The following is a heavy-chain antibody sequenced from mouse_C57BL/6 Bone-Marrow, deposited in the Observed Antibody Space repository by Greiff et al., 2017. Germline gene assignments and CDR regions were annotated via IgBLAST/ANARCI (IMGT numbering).Heavy chain of an antibody. CDR3: ARSYSNYLFAY. CDR1: GYTFTSYW. J-gene: IGHJ3*01. V-gene: IGHV1-69*01. D-gene: IGHD2-5*01. Sequence: VQLQQPGAELVMPGASVKLSCKASGYTFTSYWMHWVKQRPGQGLEWIGEIDPSDSYTNYNQKFKGKSTLTVDKSSSTAYMQLSSLTSEDSAVYYCARSYSNYLFAYWGQGTLVTVSA. CDR2: IDPSDSYT.